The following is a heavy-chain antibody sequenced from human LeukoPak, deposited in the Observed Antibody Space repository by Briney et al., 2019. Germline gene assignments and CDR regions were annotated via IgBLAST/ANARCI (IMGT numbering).Heavy chain of an antibody. CDR3: VKESGAVFGPDYFDS. J-gene: IGHJ4*02. V-gene: IGHV1-8*01. CDR1: GFTFTNYD. D-gene: IGHD6-19*01. Sequence: ASVKVSCKASGFTFTNYDINWVRQASGQGLEWMGWMNPNSGNTGYTQKFQGRVAMTRDNSITTSYMELSSLRSEDTAVYYCVKESGAVFGPDYFDSWGQGTLVTVSS. CDR2: MNPNSGNT.